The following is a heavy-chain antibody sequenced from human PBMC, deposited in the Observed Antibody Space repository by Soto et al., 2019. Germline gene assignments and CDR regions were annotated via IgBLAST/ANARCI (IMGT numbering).Heavy chain of an antibody. CDR3: ARRAIRGVIIGMDV. CDR2: IYYSGST. Sequence: SETLSLTCTVSGGSISSSSYYWGWIRQPPGKGLEWIGSIYYSGSTYYSPSLKSRVTISVDTSKNQFSLKLSSVTAADTAVYYCARRAIRGVIIGMDVWGQGTTVTVSS. J-gene: IGHJ6*02. D-gene: IGHD3-10*01. V-gene: IGHV4-39*01. CDR1: GGSISSSSYY.